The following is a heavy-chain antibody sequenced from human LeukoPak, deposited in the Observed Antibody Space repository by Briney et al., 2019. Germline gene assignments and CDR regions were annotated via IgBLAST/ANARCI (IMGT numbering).Heavy chain of an antibody. V-gene: IGHV3-23*01. Sequence: GGSLRLSCAASGFTFSSYAMSWVRQAPGKGLEWVSAISGSGGSTYYAYSVKGRFTISRDNSKNTLYLQMNSLRAEDTAVYYCAKAMAVADYFDYWGQGTLVTDSS. J-gene: IGHJ4*02. D-gene: IGHD6-19*01. CDR3: AKAMAVADYFDY. CDR1: GFTFSSYA. CDR2: ISGSGGST.